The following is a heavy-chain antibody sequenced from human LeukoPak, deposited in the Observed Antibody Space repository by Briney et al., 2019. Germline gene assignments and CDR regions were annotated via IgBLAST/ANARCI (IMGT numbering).Heavy chain of an antibody. CDR3: ARFRDHLRRMRGHVEYYFDY. V-gene: IGHV4-39*01. CDR2: IYYSGST. D-gene: IGHD1-1*01. Sequence: SETLSLTCTVSGGSISSSSYYWGWIRQPPGRGLEWIGSIYYSGSTFYTPSLKSRVTISVDTSKNQFSLKLSSVTAADTAVYYCARFRDHLRRMRGHVEYYFDYWGQGTLVTVSS. J-gene: IGHJ4*02. CDR1: GGSISSSSYY.